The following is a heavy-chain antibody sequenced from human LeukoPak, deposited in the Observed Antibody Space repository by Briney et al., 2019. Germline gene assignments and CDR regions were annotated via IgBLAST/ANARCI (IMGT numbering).Heavy chain of an antibody. CDR3: ARATVTTSPNWFDP. J-gene: IGHJ5*02. V-gene: IGHV4-4*07. CDR2: IYTSGST. CDR1: GGSISSYY. D-gene: IGHD4-17*01. Sequence: SETLSLTCTVSGGSISSYYWSWIRQPAGKGLEWIGRIYTSGSTNYNPSLKSRVTISVDTSKNQFSLKLSSVTAADTAVYYCARATVTTSPNWFDPWGQGTLVTVSS.